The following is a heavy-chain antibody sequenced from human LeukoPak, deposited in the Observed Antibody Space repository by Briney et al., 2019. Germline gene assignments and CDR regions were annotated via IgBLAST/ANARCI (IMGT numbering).Heavy chain of an antibody. V-gene: IGHV1-18*01. CDR1: GYTFTNYG. CDR2: ISTYHGYT. J-gene: IGHJ5*02. Sequence: ASVTVSCKASGYTFTNYGISWVRQAPGQGREWMGWISTYHGYTTYAHQLQARSTETTDTATSTVYRELRSLRSGDTAVYYCARDFRPSNGGSDWFDPWGQGTLVTVSS. CDR3: ARDFRPSNGGSDWFDP. D-gene: IGHD2-15*01.